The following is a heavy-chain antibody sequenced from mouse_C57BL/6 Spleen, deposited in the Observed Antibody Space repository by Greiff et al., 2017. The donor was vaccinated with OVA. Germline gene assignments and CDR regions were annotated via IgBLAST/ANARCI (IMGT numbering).Heavy chain of an antibody. CDR2: FYPGSGSI. CDR1: GYTFTEYT. V-gene: IGHV1-62-2*01. D-gene: IGHD2-1*01. J-gene: IGHJ2*01. Sequence: QVQLQQSGAELVKPGASVKLSCKASGYTFTEYTIHWVKQRSGQGLEWIGWFYPGSGSIKYNEKFKDKATLTADKSSSTVYMELSRLTSEDSAVYFCARHEDGIYYGNSYYFDYWGQGTTLTVSS. CDR3: ARHEDGIYYGNSYYFDY.